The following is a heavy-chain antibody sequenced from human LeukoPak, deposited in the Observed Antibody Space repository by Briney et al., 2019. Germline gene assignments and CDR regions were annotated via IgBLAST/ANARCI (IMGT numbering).Heavy chain of an antibody. Sequence: KXXXYTFTGYYMHWVRQAPGQGLEWMGWINPNSGGTNYAQKFQGRVTMTRDTSISTAYMELSRLRSDDTAVYYCAXXXXXHXGXXXDPWGQXTXVTVSS. J-gene: IGHJ5*02. CDR1: XYTFTGYY. V-gene: IGHV1-2*02. CDR2: INPNSGGT. CDR3: AXXXXXHXGXXXDP.